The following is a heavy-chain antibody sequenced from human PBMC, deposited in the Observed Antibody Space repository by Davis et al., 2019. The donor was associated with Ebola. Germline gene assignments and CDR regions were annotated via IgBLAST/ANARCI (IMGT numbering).Heavy chain of an antibody. J-gene: IGHJ6*03. CDR2: IIPIFGTA. D-gene: IGHD3-22*01. Sequence: SVKVSCKASGGTFSSYAISWVRQAPGQGLEWMGGIIPIFGTANYAQKFQGRVTITADESTSTAYMELSSLRSEDTAVYYCARDPYYDSSGYYAYYYYYMDVWGKGTTVTVSS. V-gene: IGHV1-69*13. CDR3: ARDPYYDSSGYYAYYYYYMDV. CDR1: GGTFSSYA.